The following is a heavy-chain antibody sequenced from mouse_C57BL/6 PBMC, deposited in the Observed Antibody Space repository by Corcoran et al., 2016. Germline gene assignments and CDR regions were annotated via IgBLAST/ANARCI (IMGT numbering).Heavy chain of an antibody. V-gene: IGHV9-3*01. Sequence: QIQLVQSGPELKKPGETVKISCKASGYTFTTYGMSWVKQAPGKGLKWMGWINTYSGVPTYADDFKGRFAFSLETSASTAYLQINNLKNEDTATYFCARAYYYGSRAMDYWGQGTSVTVSS. CDR1: GYTFTTYG. CDR2: INTYSGVP. D-gene: IGHD1-1*01. J-gene: IGHJ4*01. CDR3: ARAYYYGSRAMDY.